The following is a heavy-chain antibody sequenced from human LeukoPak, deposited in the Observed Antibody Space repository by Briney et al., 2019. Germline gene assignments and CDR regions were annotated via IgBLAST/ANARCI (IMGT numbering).Heavy chain of an antibody. D-gene: IGHD2-2*01. Sequence: GESLKISCKGSGYSFTSYWIGWVRQMPGKGLEWMGIIYPGDSDTRYSPSFQGQVTISADKSISTAYLQWSSLKASDTAMYYCARGNHCGSTSCALDYWGRGTLVTVSS. J-gene: IGHJ4*02. CDR2: IYPGDSDT. CDR3: ARGNHCGSTSCALDY. V-gene: IGHV5-51*01. CDR1: GYSFTSYW.